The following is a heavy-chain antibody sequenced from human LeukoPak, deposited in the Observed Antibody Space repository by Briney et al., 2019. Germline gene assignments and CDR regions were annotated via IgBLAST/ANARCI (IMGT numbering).Heavy chain of an antibody. Sequence: ASVKVSCKASGYTFSNYAINWVRQAPGQGLEWMGWISTYNGNTNYAQKLQDRVTMTTDTSTSTAYMELRSLRSDDTAMYYCAREGIRIAAAGTIDCWGQGTLVTVSS. CDR1: GYTFSNYA. V-gene: IGHV1-18*01. J-gene: IGHJ4*02. D-gene: IGHD6-13*01. CDR2: ISTYNGNT. CDR3: AREGIRIAAAGTIDC.